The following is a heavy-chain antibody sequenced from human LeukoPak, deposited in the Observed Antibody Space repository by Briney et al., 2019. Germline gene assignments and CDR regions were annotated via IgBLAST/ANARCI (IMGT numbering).Heavy chain of an antibody. D-gene: IGHD2-2*01. Sequence: SETLSLTCTVSGGSISSYYWSWIRQPPGKGLEWIGYIYYSGSTNYNPSLKSRVTISVDTSKNQFSLKLSSVTAADTAVYYCAREGTSYTFGMDVWGQGTTVTVSS. V-gene: IGHV4-59*01. CDR3: AREGTSYTFGMDV. CDR2: IYYSGST. J-gene: IGHJ6*02. CDR1: GGSISSYY.